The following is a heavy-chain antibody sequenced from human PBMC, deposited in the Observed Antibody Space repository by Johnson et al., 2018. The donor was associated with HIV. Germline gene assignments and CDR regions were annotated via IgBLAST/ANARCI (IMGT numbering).Heavy chain of an antibody. CDR1: GFTFSYYS. V-gene: IGHV3-30-3*01. D-gene: IGHD6-6*01. Sequence: QVQLVESGGGVVQPGRSLRLSCAASGFTFSYYSMHWVRQAPGKGLEWVAVISHDGSNKYYADSVKGRFTVSRDNYKNTLYLQMNSLRGEDTAVYYCAKVHSSSSNGFDIWGQGTMVTVSS. CDR3: AKVHSSSSNGFDI. CDR2: ISHDGSNK. J-gene: IGHJ3*02.